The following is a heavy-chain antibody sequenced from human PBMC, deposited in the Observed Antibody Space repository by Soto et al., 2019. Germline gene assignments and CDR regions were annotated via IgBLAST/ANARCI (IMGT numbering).Heavy chain of an antibody. V-gene: IGHV3-74*03. CDR2: INGDGSDT. CDR3: ARVQGGSGGKGDPLDF. CDR1: GLTVRNFW. D-gene: IGHD2-15*01. Sequence: GSLRLSCAASGLTVRNFWMQWVRQVPGKGLVWVSHINGDGSDTKYADFVKGRFTISRDDAKSTLYLQMNSLRAEDSAVYYCARVQGGSGGKGDPLDFWGQGTLVTVSS. J-gene: IGHJ4*02.